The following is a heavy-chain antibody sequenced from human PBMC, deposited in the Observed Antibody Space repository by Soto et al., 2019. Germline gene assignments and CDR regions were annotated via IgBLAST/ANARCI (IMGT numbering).Heavy chain of an antibody. CDR1: GYTFTGYY. CDR2: INPHRGGT. V-gene: IGHV1-2*04. CDR3: AQADEPRGVVAGMDV. J-gene: IGHJ6*02. D-gene: IGHD2-15*01. Sequence: QVQLVQSRAEVKKPGASVKSSCKASGYTFTGYYMHWVRQAPGQGLLRMGWINPHRGGTNYAQKFQVWVARTRDTSIISAYMELSRLGSADTPVYYCAQADEPRGVVAGMDVWGQGTKVTVSS.